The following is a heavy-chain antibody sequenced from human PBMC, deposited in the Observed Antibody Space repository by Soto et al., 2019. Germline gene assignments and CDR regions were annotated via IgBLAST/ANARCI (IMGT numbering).Heavy chain of an antibody. J-gene: IGHJ6*03. CDR2: ISYDGSNK. CDR3: AKSAKFMVRGVIHYYYYMDV. D-gene: IGHD3-10*01. CDR1: GFTFSSYG. Sequence: GGSLRLSCAASGFTFSSYGMHWVRQAPGKGLEWVAVISYDGSNKYYADSVKGRFTISRDNSKNTLYLQMNSLRAEDTAVYYCAKSAKFMVRGVIHYYYYMDVWGKGTTVTVSS. V-gene: IGHV3-30*18.